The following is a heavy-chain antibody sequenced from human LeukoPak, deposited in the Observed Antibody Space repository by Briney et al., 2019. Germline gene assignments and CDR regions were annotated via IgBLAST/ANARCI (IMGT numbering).Heavy chain of an antibody. Sequence: GGSLRLSCAVSGITFRDYAISWVRQAPGKGLEWVSVISGTGGTKHYADSVKGRLTISRDNSQTMVFLQMNRLRAEDTAVYYCVTDYFDRSGDYTVDYWGQGSLVTVSS. CDR3: VTDYFDRSGDYTVDY. CDR2: ISGTGGTK. V-gene: IGHV3-23*01. CDR1: GITFRDYA. J-gene: IGHJ4*02. D-gene: IGHD3-22*01.